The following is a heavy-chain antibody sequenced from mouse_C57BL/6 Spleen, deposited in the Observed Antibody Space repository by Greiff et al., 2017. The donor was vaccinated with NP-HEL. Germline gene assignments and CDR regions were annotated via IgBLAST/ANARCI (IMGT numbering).Heavy chain of an antibody. D-gene: IGHD1-1*01. CDR1: GYTFTSYW. CDR3: AVYYGSSPGAY. J-gene: IGHJ3*01. CDR2: IHPGDGDT. Sequence: VQLQQPGAELVKPGASVKLSCKASGYTFTSYWMHWVKQRPGQGLEWIGMIHPGDGDTNYNGKFKGKATLTADKSSSTAYMQLSSLTSEDSAVYFCAVYYGSSPGAYWGQGTLVTVSA. V-gene: IGHV1-64*01.